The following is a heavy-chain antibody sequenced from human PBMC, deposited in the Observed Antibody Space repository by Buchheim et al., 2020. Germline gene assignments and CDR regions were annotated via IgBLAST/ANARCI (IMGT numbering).Heavy chain of an antibody. V-gene: IGHV1-46*01. D-gene: IGHD3-10*01. J-gene: IGHJ6*02. CDR2: INPSGGST. Sequence: QVQLVQSGAEVKKPGASVKVSCKASGYTSTSYYMHWVRQAPGQGLEWMGIINPSGGSTSYAQKFQGRVTMTRDTSTSTVYMELSSLRSEDTAVYYCARVRGSGTGLDYYYYGMDVWGQGTT. CDR3: ARVRGSGTGLDYYYYGMDV. CDR1: GYTSTSYY.